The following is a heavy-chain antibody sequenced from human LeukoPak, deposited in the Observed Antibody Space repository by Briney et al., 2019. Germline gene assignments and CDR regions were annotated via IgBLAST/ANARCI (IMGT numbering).Heavy chain of an antibody. CDR1: GFTFSSYG. J-gene: IGHJ4*02. V-gene: IGHV3-30*02. Sequence: AGGSLRLSCAASGFTFSSYGMHWVRQAPGKGLEWVAFIRYDGSNKYYADSVKGRFTISRDNSKNTLYLQMNSLRAEDTAVYYCASTRYDSSGYPYWGQGTLVTVSS. CDR2: IRYDGSNK. CDR3: ASTRYDSSGYPY. D-gene: IGHD3-22*01.